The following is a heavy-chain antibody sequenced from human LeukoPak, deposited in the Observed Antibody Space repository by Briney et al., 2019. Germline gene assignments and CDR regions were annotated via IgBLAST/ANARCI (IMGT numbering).Heavy chain of an antibody. CDR3: ARDRGAAGAFDI. J-gene: IGHJ3*02. Sequence: ASVKVSCKASGGTFSSYAISWVRQAPGQGLEWMGWISAYNGNTNYAQKLQGRVTMTTDTSTSTAYMELRSLRSDDTAVYYCARDRGAAGAFDIWGQGTMVTVSS. V-gene: IGHV1-18*01. D-gene: IGHD3-10*01. CDR2: ISAYNGNT. CDR1: GGTFSSYA.